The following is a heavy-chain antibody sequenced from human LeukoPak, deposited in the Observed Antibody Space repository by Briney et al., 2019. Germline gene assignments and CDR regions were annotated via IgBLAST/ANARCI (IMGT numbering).Heavy chain of an antibody. D-gene: IGHD1-1*01. CDR3: AKGNERYYYGMDV. CDR2: ISGSGGST. Sequence: GGSLRLSCAASGFTFDDYAMHWVRQAPGKGLEWVSGISGSGGSTYYADSVKGRFTISRDNSKNTLYLQMNSLRAEDTAVYYCAKGNERYYYGMDVWGQGTTVTVS. J-gene: IGHJ6*02. CDR1: GFTFDDYA. V-gene: IGHV3-23*01.